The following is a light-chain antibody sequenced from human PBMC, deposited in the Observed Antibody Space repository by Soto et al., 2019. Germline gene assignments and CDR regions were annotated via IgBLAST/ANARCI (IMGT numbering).Light chain of an antibody. CDR2: DTS. J-gene: IGKJ1*01. V-gene: IGKV3-20*01. Sequence: EIVLTQSPATLSLSPGERATLSCRASQSVSSYLAWYQQKPGQAPRLILYDTSFRATGIPDRFSGSGSGTDFTLTISRLDPEDFAVYYCQQYGSSPSFGQGTKVDIK. CDR3: QQYGSSPS. CDR1: QSVSSY.